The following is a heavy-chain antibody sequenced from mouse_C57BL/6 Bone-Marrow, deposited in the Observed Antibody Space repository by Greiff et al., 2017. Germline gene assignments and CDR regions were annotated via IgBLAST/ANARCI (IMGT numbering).Heavy chain of an antibody. J-gene: IGHJ4*01. CDR2: IRSKSNNYAT. Sequence: GGGLVQPKGSLKLSCAASGFSFNPYAMNWVRQAPGKGLEWVARIRSKSNNYATYYADSVKDRFTISRDDSESMLYLQMNNLKTEDTAMYYCVKDSPVYAMDYWGQGTSVTVSS. CDR3: VKDSPVYAMDY. CDR1: GFSFNPYA. V-gene: IGHV10-1*01.